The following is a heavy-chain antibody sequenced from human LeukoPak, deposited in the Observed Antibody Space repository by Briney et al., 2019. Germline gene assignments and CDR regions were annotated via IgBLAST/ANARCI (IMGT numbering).Heavy chain of an antibody. Sequence: GGSLRLSCAASGFIFSSFGMHWVRQAPGKGLEWVAFIQDDESNKFYADSVKGRFTISRDNSKNTLFLQMNSLRPEDTALYYCAKQMVERPHYYYMDVWGRGTTVTVSS. D-gene: IGHD2-15*01. CDR1: GFIFSSFG. CDR3: AKQMVERPHYYYMDV. CDR2: IQDDESNK. J-gene: IGHJ6*03. V-gene: IGHV3-30*02.